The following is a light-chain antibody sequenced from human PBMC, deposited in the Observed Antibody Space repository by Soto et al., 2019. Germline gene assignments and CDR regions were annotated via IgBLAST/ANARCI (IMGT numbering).Light chain of an antibody. V-gene: IGKV3-20*01. J-gene: IGKJ2*01. CDR3: QQYGSSIMYT. Sequence: EIVLTQSPGTLSLSPGERATLSCRASQSVSSSYLAWYQQKPGQAPRLLIYGASSRATGIPDRFSGSGSGTDFTLTISRLEPEDFAVYTCQQYGSSIMYTFVQGTKLEIE. CDR2: GAS. CDR1: QSVSSSY.